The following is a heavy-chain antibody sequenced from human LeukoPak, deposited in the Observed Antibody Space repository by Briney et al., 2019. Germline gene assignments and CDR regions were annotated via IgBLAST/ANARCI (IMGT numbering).Heavy chain of an antibody. D-gene: IGHD3-9*01. J-gene: IGHJ6*02. V-gene: IGHV3-74*01. CDR3: ARDQAFDWFYYYYGMDV. CDR2: ISSDGSIT. CDR1: GFTFSNYW. Sequence: PGGPLRLSCAASGFTFSNYWMHWVRQVPEKGLMWVSRISSDGSITDYADSVKGRFTISRDNSNHTLSLQMSSLRAEDTAIYYCARDQAFDWFYYYYGMDVWGLGTTVIVSS.